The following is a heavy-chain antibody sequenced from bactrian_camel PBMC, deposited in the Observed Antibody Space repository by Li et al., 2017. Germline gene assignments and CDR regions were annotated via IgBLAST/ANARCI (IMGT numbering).Heavy chain of an antibody. J-gene: IGHJ6*01. D-gene: IGHD6*01. CDR2: VDTDGLT. V-gene: IGHV3S1*01. Sequence: QVQLVESGGGSVQSGGSLTLSCVASGYPYSSYCMGWFRQAPGKEREGVAAVDTDGLTRYAEVVKGRFTISRDNAKNTVYLQLNSLKTEDMAMYYCAKGVVAGSRGSGFGYWGQGTQVTVS. CDR1: GYPYSSYC. CDR3: AKGVVAGSRGSGFGY.